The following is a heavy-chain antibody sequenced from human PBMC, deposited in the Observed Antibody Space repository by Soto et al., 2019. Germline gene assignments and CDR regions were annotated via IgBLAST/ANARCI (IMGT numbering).Heavy chain of an antibody. D-gene: IGHD5-18*01. CDR1: GFTFNNVW. V-gene: IGHV3-15*01. CDR3: TTDPLPAMARGEGYFHY. J-gene: IGHJ4*02. Sequence: EVQLVESGGGLVTPGGSLRLSCVASGFTFNNVWMTWVRQAPGKGLEWVGHIKGETDDGTTDYAAPVKGRFTISRDDSNITLFLQMSSLKTEDTGVYYCTTDPLPAMARGEGYFHYLGQGTLVTFSS. CDR2: IKGETDDGTT.